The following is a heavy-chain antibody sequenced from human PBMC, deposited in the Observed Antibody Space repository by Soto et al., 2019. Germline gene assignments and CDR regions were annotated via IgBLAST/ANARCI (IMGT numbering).Heavy chain of an antibody. Sequence: QVQLVESGGGVVQPGRSLRLSCAASGFTFSSYAMHWVRQAPGKGLEWVAVISYDGSNKYYADSVKGRFTISRDNSKNTLYLQMNSLRAEDTAVYYCARDSLAQFDRWFDPWGQGTLVTVSS. CDR2: ISYDGSNK. J-gene: IGHJ5*02. V-gene: IGHV3-30-3*01. CDR1: GFTFSSYA. CDR3: ARDSLAQFDRWFDP. D-gene: IGHD3-10*01.